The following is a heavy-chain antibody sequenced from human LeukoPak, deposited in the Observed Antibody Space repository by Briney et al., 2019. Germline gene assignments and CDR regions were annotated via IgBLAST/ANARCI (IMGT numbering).Heavy chain of an antibody. Sequence: GGSLRLSCAASGFTFSTCAMSWVRQAPGKGLEWVANIKQDGRERYYVDSVKGRFTISRDNAKNSLYLQMSSLRAEDTAVYYCARKGELERRRSWDCWGQGTLVTVSS. D-gene: IGHD1-1*01. CDR1: GFTFSTCA. CDR2: IKQDGRER. CDR3: ARKGELERRRSWDC. J-gene: IGHJ4*02. V-gene: IGHV3-7*03.